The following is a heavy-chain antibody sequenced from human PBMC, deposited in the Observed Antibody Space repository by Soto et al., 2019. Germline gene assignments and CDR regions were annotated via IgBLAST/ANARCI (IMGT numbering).Heavy chain of an antibody. CDR2: INHSGST. J-gene: IGHJ4*02. CDR3: AREKGLGYCSGGSCYPPTRRPFDY. V-gene: IGHV4-34*01. CDR1: GGSFSGYY. D-gene: IGHD2-15*01. Sequence: SETLSLTCAVYGGSFSGYYWSWIRQPPGKGLEWIGEINHSGSTNYNPSLKSRVTISVDTSKNQFSLKLSSVTAADTAVYYCAREKGLGYCSGGSCYPPTRRPFDYWGQGTLVTVSS.